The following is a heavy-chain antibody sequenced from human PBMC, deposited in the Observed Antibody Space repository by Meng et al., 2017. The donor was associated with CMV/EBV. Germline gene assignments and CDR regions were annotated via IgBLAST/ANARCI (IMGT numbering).Heavy chain of an antibody. D-gene: IGHD2-8*01. CDR1: GFTFSSYW. CDR2: INSDGSST. V-gene: IGHV3-74*01. Sequence: GGSLRLSCAASGFTFSSYWMHWVRQAPGKGLVWVSRINSDGSSTSYADSVKGRFTISRDNAKNTLYLQMNSLRSDDTAVYYCASSVLTRGVWAFDIWGQGTMVTVSS. CDR3: ASSVLTRGVWAFDI. J-gene: IGHJ3*02.